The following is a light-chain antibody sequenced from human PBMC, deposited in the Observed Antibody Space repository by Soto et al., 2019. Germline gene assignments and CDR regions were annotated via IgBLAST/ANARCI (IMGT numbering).Light chain of an antibody. CDR1: QSISSQ. CDR2: DAS. Sequence: EIVLTQSPATLSLSPGERATLSCRASQSISSQLAWYQQKPGQAPRLLIYDASNRATGIPARFRGSGSGTDFSLTIAGLQPEDVAIYYCQQRGNWPSLTFGGGTKVEIQ. CDR3: QQRGNWPSLT. J-gene: IGKJ4*01. V-gene: IGKV3-11*01.